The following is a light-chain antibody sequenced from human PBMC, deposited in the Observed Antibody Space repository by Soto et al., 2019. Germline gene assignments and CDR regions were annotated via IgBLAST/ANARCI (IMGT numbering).Light chain of an antibody. J-gene: IGKJ4*01. CDR3: QQYDNLPLT. CDR2: DAS. V-gene: IGKV1-33*01. CDR1: QAIITY. Sequence: DIQMTQSPSSLSASVGDRVTITCQASQAIITYLNWFQQKPGKAPKLLIYDASHLETGAPSRFSGSGSGTAFTFTISSLQPEDIGTYFCQQYDNLPLTLGGGTKVDIK.